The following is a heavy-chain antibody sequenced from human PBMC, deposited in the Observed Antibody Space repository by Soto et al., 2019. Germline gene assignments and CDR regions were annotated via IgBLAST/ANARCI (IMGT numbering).Heavy chain of an antibody. D-gene: IGHD6-19*01. V-gene: IGHV3-23*01. CDR1: GFTFNSYA. CDR2: ISGSGGST. CDR3: AKDERQWLVRGWFDP. Sequence: EVQLLESGGGLVQPGGSLRLSCAASGFTFNSYAMSWVRQAPGKGLEWVSAISGSGGSTYYADSVKGRFTISRDNSKNTLYLQMNSLRAEDTAVYYCAKDERQWLVRGWFDPWGQGTLVTVSS. J-gene: IGHJ5*02.